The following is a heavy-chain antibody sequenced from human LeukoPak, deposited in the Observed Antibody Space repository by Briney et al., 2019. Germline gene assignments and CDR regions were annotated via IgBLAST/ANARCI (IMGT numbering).Heavy chain of an antibody. D-gene: IGHD1-14*01. CDR2: IWYDGSTK. CDR1: GFTFSNFG. V-gene: IGHV3-33*01. Sequence: GSLRLSCAASGFTFSNFGMHWVRQAPGRGLEWVAIIWYDGSTKYYADSVKGRFTISRDDSQNTIYLQVDSLRAEDTAVYYCATSSPRNYFDHWGQGTLVTVSS. J-gene: IGHJ4*02. CDR3: ATSSPRNYFDH.